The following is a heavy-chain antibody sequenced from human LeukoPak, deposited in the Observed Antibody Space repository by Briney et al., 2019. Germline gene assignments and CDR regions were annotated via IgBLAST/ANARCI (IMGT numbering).Heavy chain of an antibody. CDR3: ASTYYYDSSGYYYDAFDI. V-gene: IGHV4-34*01. J-gene: IGHJ3*02. CDR1: GGSFSGYY. D-gene: IGHD3-22*01. Sequence: SETLSLTCAVYGGSFSGYYWSWIRQPPGKGLEWIGEINHSGSTNYNPSLKSRVTISVDTSKNQFSLKLSSVTAADTAVYYCASTYYYDSSGYYYDAFDIWGQGTMVTVSS. CDR2: INHSGST.